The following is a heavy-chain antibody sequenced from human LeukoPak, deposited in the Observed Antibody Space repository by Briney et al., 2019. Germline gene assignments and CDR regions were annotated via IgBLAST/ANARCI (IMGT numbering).Heavy chain of an antibody. Sequence: PSETLSLTCIVSGALISANYWFWIRQSAGKGLECIGRFHISGHIDYNPSLKSRVTMSADTSKNHLSLQLNSVTAADTAVYYCARRVADPLGNLVDLWGQGTRVTVSS. V-gene: IGHV4-4*07. CDR1: GALISANY. D-gene: IGHD6-13*01. J-gene: IGHJ3*01. CDR2: FHISGHI. CDR3: ARRVADPLGNLVDL.